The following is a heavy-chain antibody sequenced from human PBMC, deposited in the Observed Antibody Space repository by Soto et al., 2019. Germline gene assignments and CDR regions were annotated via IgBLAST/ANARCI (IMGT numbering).Heavy chain of an antibody. CDR3: AKALPAAGSGGFDP. D-gene: IGHD6-13*01. CDR1: GFSFSTSG. Sequence: QVQLVESGGGVVQPGRSLRLSCAASGFSFSTSGMHWVRQTPGKGLEWVAVMSFDGTEKHYADSVKGRFTISRDNSQNMLYLQMNSLRPEDTAVYYCAKALPAAGSGGFDPWGQGTRVAVSS. CDR2: MSFDGTEK. V-gene: IGHV3-30*18. J-gene: IGHJ5*02.